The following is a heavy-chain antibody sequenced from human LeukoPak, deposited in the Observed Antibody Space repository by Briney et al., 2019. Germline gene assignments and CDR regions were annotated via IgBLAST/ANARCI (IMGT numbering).Heavy chain of an antibody. V-gene: IGHV1-18*01. CDR1: GYTFTNYG. CDR2: ISPYNGNA. J-gene: IGHJ4*02. Sequence: ASVKVSXKPSGYTFTNYGISWVRQAPGQGLEWMGWISPYNGNAINAQKLQGRVTVTTDTTTSIAYMELRSLRSDDTAVYYCTRTVLDCKNGVCYDYWGQGTLVTVSS. D-gene: IGHD2-8*01. CDR3: TRTVLDCKNGVCYDY.